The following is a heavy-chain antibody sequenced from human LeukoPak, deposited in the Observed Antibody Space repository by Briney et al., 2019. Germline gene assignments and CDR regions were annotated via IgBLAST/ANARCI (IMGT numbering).Heavy chain of an antibody. CDR2: INHSGST. V-gene: IGHV4-34*01. D-gene: IGHD3-10*01. CDR1: SGSFSGYY. Sequence: PSETLSLTCAVYSGSFSGYYWTWFRQPPGKGLEWIGEINHSGSTNYNPSLKSRVTISVDTSKNQFSLKMTSVTAADTAVYYCARGRWGGNAFDIWGQGTMVTVSS. CDR3: ARGRWGGNAFDI. J-gene: IGHJ3*02.